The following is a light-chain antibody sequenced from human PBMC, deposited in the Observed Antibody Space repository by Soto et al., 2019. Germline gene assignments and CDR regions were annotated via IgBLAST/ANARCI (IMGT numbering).Light chain of an antibody. CDR2: VNTDGSH. V-gene: IGLV4-69*01. CDR1: SGHSSYA. CDR3: QTWVTGAPL. J-gene: IGLJ2*01. Sequence: QSVLTQPPSAYASLGASVNLTCTLSSGHSSYAIAWHQQQPEKGPQYLLKVNTDGSHNQGNGIPDRFSGSSSGAERYLTISSLQSDDEADYYCQTWVTGAPLFVGGTKVTVL.